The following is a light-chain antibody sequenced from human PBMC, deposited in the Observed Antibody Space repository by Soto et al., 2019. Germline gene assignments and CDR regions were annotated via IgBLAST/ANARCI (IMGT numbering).Light chain of an antibody. Sequence: DIQMTQSPSTLSASVGDRVTITCRASQTIGNWLAWYQQKAGKAPKLLIYKASSLEGGVPSRFSGSGAGTEFTLTISSLQPDDFATYYCQQYNATFGQGTKVEIK. CDR2: KAS. J-gene: IGKJ1*01. CDR3: QQYNAT. V-gene: IGKV1-5*03. CDR1: QTIGNW.